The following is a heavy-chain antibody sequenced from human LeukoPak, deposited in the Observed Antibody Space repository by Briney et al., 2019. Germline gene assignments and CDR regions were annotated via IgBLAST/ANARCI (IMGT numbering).Heavy chain of an antibody. J-gene: IGHJ4*02. D-gene: IGHD3-22*01. V-gene: IGHV3-23*01. CDR3: AKDPNYDSSGHDY. CDR1: GFTFSSYS. Sequence: GGSLRLSCAASGFTFSSYSVNWVRQAPGKGLEWVSAISGSGGSTYYADSVKGRFTISRDNSKNTLYLQMNSLRAEDTAVYYCAKDPNYDSSGHDYWGQGTLVTVSS. CDR2: ISGSGGST.